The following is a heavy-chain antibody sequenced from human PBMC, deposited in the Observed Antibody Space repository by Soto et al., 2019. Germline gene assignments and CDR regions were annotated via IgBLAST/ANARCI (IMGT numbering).Heavy chain of an antibody. CDR1: GGTFSSYA. D-gene: IGHD6-19*01. CDR3: ARKVAGTGYFQH. CDR2: IIPIFGTA. V-gene: IGHV1-69*06. J-gene: IGHJ1*01. Sequence: SVKVSCKASGGTFSSYAISWVRQAPGQGLEWMGGIIPIFGTANYAQKFQGRVTITADKSTSTAYMELSSLRSEDTAVYYCARKVAGTGYFQHWGQGTLVTVSS.